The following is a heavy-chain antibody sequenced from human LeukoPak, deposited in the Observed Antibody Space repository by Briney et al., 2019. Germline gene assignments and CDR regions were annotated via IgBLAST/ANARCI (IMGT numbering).Heavy chain of an antibody. J-gene: IGHJ4*02. D-gene: IGHD3-22*01. V-gene: IGHV4-34*01. CDR1: GGSFSGYY. CDR2: INHSGST. Sequence: SETLSLTCAVYGGSFSGYYWSWIRQPPGEGLEWIGEINHSGSTNYNPSLKSRVTISVDTSKNQFSLKLSSVTAADTAVYYCARPALPSYDSSGYYAYWGQGTLVTVSS. CDR3: ARPALPSYDSSGYYAY.